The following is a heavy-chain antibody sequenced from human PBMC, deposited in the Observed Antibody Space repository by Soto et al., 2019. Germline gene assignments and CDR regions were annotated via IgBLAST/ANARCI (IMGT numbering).Heavy chain of an antibody. CDR1: GGNSNSYS. J-gene: IGHJ4*02. Sequence: QVRLVQSGAEVKKPGSSVKLSCKVSGGNSNSYSIAWVRQAPGQGLQWLGTIVPLSGTPNHAQQFQARVTITADRSTNTAYLELSSLRSEDTAIYYYARDWRQMSRGGFFDYWGQGSLVTISS. CDR3: ARDWRQMSRGGFFDY. D-gene: IGHD3-16*01. CDR2: IVPLSGTP. V-gene: IGHV1-69*06.